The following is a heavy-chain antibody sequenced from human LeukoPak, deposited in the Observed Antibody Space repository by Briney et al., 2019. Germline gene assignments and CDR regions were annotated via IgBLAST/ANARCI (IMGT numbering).Heavy chain of an antibody. Sequence: SETLSLTCTVSGGSISSSSYYWGWIRQPPGKGLEWIGSIYYSGSTYYNPSLKSRVTISVDTSKNQFSLKLSSVTAADTAVYYCARVREYDFWSGYYLDYWGQGTLVTVSS. CDR3: ARVREYDFWSGYYLDY. D-gene: IGHD3-3*01. CDR1: GGSISSSSYY. CDR2: IYYSGST. V-gene: IGHV4-39*07. J-gene: IGHJ4*02.